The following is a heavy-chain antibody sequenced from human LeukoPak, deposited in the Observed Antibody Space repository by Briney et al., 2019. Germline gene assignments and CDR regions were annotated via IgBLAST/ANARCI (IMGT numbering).Heavy chain of an antibody. CDR3: ARDPSGDFDY. CDR2: IYSGGST. V-gene: IGHV3-66*02. Sequence: PGGSLRLSCAASGFTVRTNYMSWVRQAPGKGLEWVSVIYSGGSTYYADPVKGRFTISRDNSKNTLYLQMNSLRAEDTAVYYCARDPSGDFDYWGQGTLVTVSS. CDR1: GFTVRTNY. J-gene: IGHJ4*02. D-gene: IGHD1-26*01.